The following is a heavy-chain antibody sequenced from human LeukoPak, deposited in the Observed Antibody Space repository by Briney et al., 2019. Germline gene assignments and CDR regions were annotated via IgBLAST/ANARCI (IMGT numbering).Heavy chain of an antibody. CDR1: GGAISSYY. J-gene: IGHJ4*02. CDR3: AGSTPDTAMALDY. CDR2: IYYSGST. V-gene: IGHV4-59*01. D-gene: IGHD5-18*01. Sequence: SETLSLTCTVFGGAISSYYWNWIRQPPGKGLEWLGYIYYSGSTNYNPSLKGRATISVDTSKNQFSLKLSSVTAADTAVYYCAGSTPDTAMALDYWGQGTLVTVSS.